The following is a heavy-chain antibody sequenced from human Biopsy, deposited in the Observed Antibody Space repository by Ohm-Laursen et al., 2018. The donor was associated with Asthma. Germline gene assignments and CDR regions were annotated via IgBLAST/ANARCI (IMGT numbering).Heavy chain of an antibody. CDR2: INSVFGTT. Sequence: GASVTASCKSLGGTFNTYFIGWARQAPGQGLEWKGGINSVFGTTAYPQKFQYRVPITADDSTSTVYMELSSLRSEATAVYYCARRAGSCISRTCYSLDFWGQGTLVTVSS. CDR1: GGTFNTYF. V-gene: IGHV1-69*13. D-gene: IGHD2-2*01. CDR3: ARRAGSCISRTCYSLDF. J-gene: IGHJ4*02.